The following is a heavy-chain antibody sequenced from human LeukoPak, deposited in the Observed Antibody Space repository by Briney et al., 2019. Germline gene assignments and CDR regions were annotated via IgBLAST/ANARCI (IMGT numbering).Heavy chain of an antibody. D-gene: IGHD5-24*01. CDR2: VRYDGSNK. CDR1: GFTFSSYG. Sequence: PGGSLRLSCAASGFTFSSYGMYWVRQAPGKGLEWVAFVRYDGSNKYYTDSVKGRFTISGDSSKNTLYLQMNSLRPEDTAVYYCASDTGDGYTPPNYYYYMDVWGKGTTVTVSS. CDR3: ASDTGDGYTPPNYYYYMDV. J-gene: IGHJ6*03. V-gene: IGHV3-30*02.